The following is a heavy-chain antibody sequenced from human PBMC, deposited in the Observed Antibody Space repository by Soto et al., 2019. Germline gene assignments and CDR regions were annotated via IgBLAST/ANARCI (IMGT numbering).Heavy chain of an antibody. CDR1: GGTFGNTA. J-gene: IGHJ5*02. CDR2: IVPLFGTA. CDR3: ARDGDPGYSFWSGPLGGGRFDP. Sequence: QVQLVQSGAEVKEPGSSVNVSCKTSGGTFGNTAVTWVRQVPGQGLEWIGGIVPLFGTANYAQKFRGRVMITAXGXTXTADMDRSSLRSDDTAIYYCARDGDPGYSFWSGPLGGGRFDPWGQGTLVTVSS. V-gene: IGHV1-69*12. D-gene: IGHD3-3*01.